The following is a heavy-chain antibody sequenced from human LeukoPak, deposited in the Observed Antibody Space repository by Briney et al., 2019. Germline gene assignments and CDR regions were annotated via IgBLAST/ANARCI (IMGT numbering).Heavy chain of an antibody. CDR2: ISSSSSYI. CDR1: GFTFSHSA. D-gene: IGHD4-17*01. CDR3: ASDDYGAFDI. V-gene: IGHV3-21*01. Sequence: GGSLRLSCAASGFTFSHSAMSWVRQAPGKGLEWVSSISSSSSYIYYADSVKGRFTISRDNAKNSLYLQMNSLRAEDTAVYYCASDDYGAFDIWGQGTMVTVSS. J-gene: IGHJ3*02.